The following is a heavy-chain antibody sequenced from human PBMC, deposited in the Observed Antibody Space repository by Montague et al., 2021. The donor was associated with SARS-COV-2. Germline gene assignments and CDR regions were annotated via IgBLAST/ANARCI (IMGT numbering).Heavy chain of an antibody. J-gene: IGHJ4*02. V-gene: IGHV4-4*02. Sequence: SETLSLTCAVSGGSISSSNWWSWVRQPPGKGLEWIGEIYHSGSTNYNPSLKSRVTISVDKSKNQFSLKLSSVTAADTAVYYCAVTYYYCSGFDYWGQGTLVTVSS. CDR3: AVTYYYCSGFDY. CDR2: IYHSGST. CDR1: GGSISSSNW. D-gene: IGHD3-10*01.